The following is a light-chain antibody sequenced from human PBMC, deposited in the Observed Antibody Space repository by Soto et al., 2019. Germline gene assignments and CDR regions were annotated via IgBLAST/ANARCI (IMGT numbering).Light chain of an antibody. CDR2: EVN. CDR1: SSDVGGYNY. J-gene: IGLJ2*01. CDR3: SSYTSSSHVV. V-gene: IGLV2-14*01. Sequence: QPASVSGSPGQSITISCTGTSSDVGGYNYVSWYQQHPGKAPKLMIYEVNNRPSGVSNRFSGSKSGNTASLTISGLQAEDEADYYCSSYTSSSHVVFGGGTQLTVL.